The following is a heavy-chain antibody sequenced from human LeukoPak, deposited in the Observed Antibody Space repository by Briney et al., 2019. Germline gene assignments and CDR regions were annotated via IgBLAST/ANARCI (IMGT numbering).Heavy chain of an antibody. J-gene: IGHJ5*02. V-gene: IGHV3-11*01. D-gene: IGHD2-2*01. CDR3: ARDNGYCSRTSCYGVDP. CDR2: ISSSGSTL. Sequence: GGSLRLSCAASGFTFSDYYMSWIRQAPGKGLEWVSYISSSGSTLYYADSVKGRFTISRDNAKKSLYLQMNSLRAEDTAVYYCARDNGYCSRTSCYGVDPWGQGTLVTVSS. CDR1: GFTFSDYY.